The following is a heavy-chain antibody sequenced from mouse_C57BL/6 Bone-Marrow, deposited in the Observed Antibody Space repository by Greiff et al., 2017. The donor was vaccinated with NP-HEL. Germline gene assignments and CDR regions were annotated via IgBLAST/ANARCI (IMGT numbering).Heavy chain of an antibody. D-gene: IGHD1-1*01. CDR2: IYPRSGNT. CDR1: GYTFTSYG. J-gene: IGHJ2*01. CDR3: ARKPPFYYGSDY. Sequence: QVQLKQSGAELARPGASVKLSCKASGYTFTSYGISWVKQRTGQGLEWIGEIYPRSGNTYYNEKFKGKATLTADKSSSTAYMELRSLTSEDSAVYFCARKPPFYYGSDYWGQGTTLTVSS. V-gene: IGHV1-81*01.